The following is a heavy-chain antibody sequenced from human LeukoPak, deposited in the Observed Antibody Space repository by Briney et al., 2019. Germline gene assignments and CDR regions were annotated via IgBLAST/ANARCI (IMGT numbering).Heavy chain of an antibody. Sequence: GGSLRLSCAASGFTFSTYPMTWVRQAPGKGLEWVSVICGSGSRPYYGDSVKGRFTISRDNSKNTVFLQMNSLRAEDTAVYYCVKYREIVILIRGVISLTGKGFDYWGQGTLVTVSS. CDR2: ICGSGSRP. CDR1: GFTFSTYP. V-gene: IGHV3-23*01. D-gene: IGHD3-10*01. CDR3: VKYREIVILIRGVISLTGKGFDY. J-gene: IGHJ4*02.